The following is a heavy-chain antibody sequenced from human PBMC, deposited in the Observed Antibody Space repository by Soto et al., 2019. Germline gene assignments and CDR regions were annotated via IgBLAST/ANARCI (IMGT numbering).Heavy chain of an antibody. J-gene: IGHJ6*01. D-gene: IGHD6-13*01. CDR2: IYHSGST. Sequence: SETLYITCAGSGGSISSGVYSWTWIRQPPGQGLEWIGNIYHSGSTSYNPSLKSRVTISVDRSKNQFSLKLTSVPAADTALYYCASGRPHPGIAILYVWGQ. V-gene: IGHV4-30-2*01. CDR3: ASGRPHPGIAILYV. CDR1: GGSISSGVYS.